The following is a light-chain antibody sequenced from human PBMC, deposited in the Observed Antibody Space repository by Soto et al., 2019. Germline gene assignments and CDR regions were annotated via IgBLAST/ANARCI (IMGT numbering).Light chain of an antibody. V-gene: IGKV1-39*01. Sequence: DIQMTQYTSSLSASVGDRVTITCRASQSISSYLNWYQQKPGKAPKLLIYAASSLQSGVPSRFSGSGSGTDFTLTISCLQPEDFATYYCQQSYSTPITFGQGTRLEFK. CDR2: AAS. CDR3: QQSYSTPIT. J-gene: IGKJ5*01. CDR1: QSISSY.